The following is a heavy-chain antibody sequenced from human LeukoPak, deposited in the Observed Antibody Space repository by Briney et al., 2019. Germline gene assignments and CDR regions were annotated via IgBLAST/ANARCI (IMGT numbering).Heavy chain of an antibody. CDR3: ARRIPGMPFDY. CDR2: ISSSSYI. J-gene: IGHJ4*02. Sequence: PGGSLRLSCAASGFTFSSYSMNWVRQAPGKGLEWVSSISSSSYIYYADSVKGRFTIFRDNAKNSLYLQMNSLRAEDTAVYYCARRIPGMPFDYWGQGTLVTVSS. D-gene: IGHD2-2*01. CDR1: GFTFSSYS. V-gene: IGHV3-21*01.